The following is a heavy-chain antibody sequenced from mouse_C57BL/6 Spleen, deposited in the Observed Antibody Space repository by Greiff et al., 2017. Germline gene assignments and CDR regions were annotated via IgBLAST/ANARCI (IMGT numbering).Heavy chain of an antibody. Sequence: LVESGAELVRPGTSVKVSCKASGYAFTNYLIEWVKQRPGQGLEWIGVINPGSGGTNYNEKFKGKATLTADKSSSTAYMQLSSLTSEDSAVYFCARSSGGYGFAYWGQGTLVTVSA. D-gene: IGHD2-2*01. CDR2: INPGSGGT. CDR1: GYAFTNYL. V-gene: IGHV1-54*01. CDR3: ARSSGGYGFAY. J-gene: IGHJ3*01.